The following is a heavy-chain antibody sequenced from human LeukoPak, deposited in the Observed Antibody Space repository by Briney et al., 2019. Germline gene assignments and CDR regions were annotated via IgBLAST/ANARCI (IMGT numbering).Heavy chain of an antibody. CDR3: ASNVLPSGFDP. CDR1: GGTFSSYA. D-gene: IGHD3-3*01. V-gene: IGHV1-69*04. J-gene: IGHJ5*02. CDR2: IIPICGIT. Sequence: GSSVKLCCNSSGGTFSSYANSWVRQPPGQGLEWMGSIIPICGITNYAQKFQGRVTITADKSTSTAYMELSSLRSEDTAVYYCASNVLPSGFDPWGQGNLVTVSS.